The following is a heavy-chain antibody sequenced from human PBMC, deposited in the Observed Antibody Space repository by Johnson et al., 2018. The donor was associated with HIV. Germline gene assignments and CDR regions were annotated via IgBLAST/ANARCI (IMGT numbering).Heavy chain of an antibody. CDR3: AWRSGYAFDI. J-gene: IGHJ3*02. CDR2: IKSKTDGGTT. Sequence: VQLVESGGGLIEPGGSLRLSCAASGFTFSIVWMHWVRQAKGKGLEGVGRIKSKTDGGTTDHAAPVKSRFSISRDNAKNSLYLQMNSLRVEDTAGYYCAWRSGYAFDIWGQGTMVTVSS. CDR1: GFTFSIVW. D-gene: IGHD1-1*01. V-gene: IGHV3-15*01.